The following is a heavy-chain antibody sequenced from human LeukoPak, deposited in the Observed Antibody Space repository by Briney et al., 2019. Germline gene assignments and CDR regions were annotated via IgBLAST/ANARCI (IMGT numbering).Heavy chain of an antibody. V-gene: IGHV4-39*07. D-gene: IGHD3-22*01. CDR1: GGSIRSSYY. J-gene: IGHJ4*02. CDR2: IYYTGST. Sequence: SETLSLTCTVSGGSIRSSYYWGWIRQPPGKGLEWIGSIYYTGSTYYIPSLKSRVTISVDTSKNQFFLKLSSVTAADTAVYYCARSYYYDSSGYVDYWGQGTLVTVSS. CDR3: ARSYYYDSSGYVDY.